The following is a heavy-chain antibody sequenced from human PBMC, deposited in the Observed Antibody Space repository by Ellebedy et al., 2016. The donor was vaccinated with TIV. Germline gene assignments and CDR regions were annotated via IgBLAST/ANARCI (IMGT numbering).Heavy chain of an antibody. V-gene: IGHV4-30-4*01. Sequence: MPSETLSLTCTVSGASISSSAFCWSWLRQHHGQGLEWIASICYSDYTFYNPSLNSRITISIDTSENQFSLKLNSVTAADTAIYYCASGRDAYKTGYWGQGTLVTVSS. D-gene: IGHD5-24*01. CDR2: ICYSDYT. J-gene: IGHJ4*02. CDR3: ASGRDAYKTGY. CDR1: GASISSSAFC.